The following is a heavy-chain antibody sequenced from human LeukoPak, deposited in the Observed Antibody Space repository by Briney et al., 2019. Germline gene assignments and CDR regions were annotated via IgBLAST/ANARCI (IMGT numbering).Heavy chain of an antibody. V-gene: IGHV3-21*04. Sequence: KTGGSLRLSCLISGFASDDYNMNWVRQAPGKGLEWVASISSTGRYRWYGDSARGRFTISRDTATNSVYLQMNSLRVEDTALYYCARDVGGRIGPWGQGTLVTVSS. CDR1: GFASDDYN. CDR3: ARDVGGRIGP. J-gene: IGHJ5*02. D-gene: IGHD1-26*01. CDR2: ISSTGRYR.